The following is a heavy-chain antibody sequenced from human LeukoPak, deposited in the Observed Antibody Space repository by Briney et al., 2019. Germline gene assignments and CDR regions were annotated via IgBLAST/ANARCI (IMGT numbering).Heavy chain of an antibody. Sequence: SETLSLTCTVSGDSISSSSYYWGWIRQPPGKGLEWIGSIPYSGGTYYNPSLKSRVTISVDTSKNQFSLKLSSVTAADTAVYYCARCKDYYVSGSYYKTFDYWGQGTLVTVSS. V-gene: IGHV4-39*07. D-gene: IGHD3-10*01. CDR1: GDSISSSSYY. CDR3: ARCKDYYVSGSYYKTFDY. CDR2: IPYSGGT. J-gene: IGHJ4*02.